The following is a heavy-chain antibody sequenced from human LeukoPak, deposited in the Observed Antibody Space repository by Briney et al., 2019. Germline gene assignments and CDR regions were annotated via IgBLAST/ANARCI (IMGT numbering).Heavy chain of an antibody. V-gene: IGHV5-51*01. CDR3: ARGSKDYYYYMDV. D-gene: IGHD5/OR15-5a*01. J-gene: IGHJ6*03. CDR1: GYSFTSYW. Sequence: GESLNISCKGSGYSFTSYWIGWVGQMPGKGLEWMGIIYPGDSDTRYSPSFQGQATISADKSISTPYLQWSSLKASDTAMYYCARGSKDYYYYMDVWGKGTTVTVSS. CDR2: IYPGDSDT.